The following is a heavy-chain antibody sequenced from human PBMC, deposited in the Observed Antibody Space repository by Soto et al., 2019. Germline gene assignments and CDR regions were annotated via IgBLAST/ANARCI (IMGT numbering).Heavy chain of an antibody. D-gene: IGHD3-22*01. J-gene: IGHJ3*02. CDR3: AKDSYYYDSSGYRGSAFDI. Sequence: GGSLRLSCAASGFTFSSYAMSWVRQAPGKGLEWVSAISGSGGSTYYADSVKGRFTISRDNSKNTLYLQMNSLRAEDTAVYYCAKDSYYYDSSGYRGSAFDIWGQGTMVTVSS. CDR1: GFTFSSYA. CDR2: ISGSGGST. V-gene: IGHV3-23*01.